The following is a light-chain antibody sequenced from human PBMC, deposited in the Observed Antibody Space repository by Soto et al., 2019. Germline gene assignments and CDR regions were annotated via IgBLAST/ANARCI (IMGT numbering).Light chain of an antibody. CDR3: MQSIQFPIT. CDR1: ESLLHSLGYNY. J-gene: IGKJ5*01. Sequence: DIVMTQSPLSLSVTPGEPASISCRSSESLLHSLGYNYLVWYLQKPGHPPQLMIYEVSNRFSGVPDRFSGSGSGTDFTLKISRVEAEDVGVYYCMQSIQFPITFGQGTRLEIK. V-gene: IGKV2D-29*01. CDR2: EVS.